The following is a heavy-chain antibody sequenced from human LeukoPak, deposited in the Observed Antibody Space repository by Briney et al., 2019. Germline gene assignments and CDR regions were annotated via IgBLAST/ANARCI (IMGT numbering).Heavy chain of an antibody. CDR1: GFTFSSYS. CDR3: ANDNFDLVSMYT. Sequence: GGSLRLSCAASGFTFSSYSMNWVRQAPGKGLEWVSSISSSSSYIYYADSVKGRFTISRDNAKNSLYLQMNSLRAEDTAVYYCANDNFDLVSMYTWGQGTLVTVSS. CDR2: ISSSSSYI. D-gene: IGHD1-1*01. V-gene: IGHV3-21*01. J-gene: IGHJ4*02.